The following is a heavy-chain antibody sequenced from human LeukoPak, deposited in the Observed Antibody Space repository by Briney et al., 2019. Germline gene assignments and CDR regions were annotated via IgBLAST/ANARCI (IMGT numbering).Heavy chain of an antibody. V-gene: IGHV1-69*04. CDR2: IIPILGIA. CDR3: ARDIRVDSSGWYRPNLDY. Sequence: SVKVSCKASGGTFSSYAISWVRQAPGQGLEWMGRIIPILGIANCAQKFQGRVTITADKSTSTAYMELSSLRSEDTAVYYCARDIRVDSSGWYRPNLDYWGQGTLVTVSS. J-gene: IGHJ4*02. D-gene: IGHD6-19*01. CDR1: GGTFSSYA.